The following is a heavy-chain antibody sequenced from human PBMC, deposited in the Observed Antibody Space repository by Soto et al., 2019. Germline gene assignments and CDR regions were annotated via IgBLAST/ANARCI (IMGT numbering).Heavy chain of an antibody. J-gene: IGHJ4*02. CDR3: ARYRREAVAGYTLDN. CDR2: VYNSGST. D-gene: IGHD6-13*01. V-gene: IGHV4-59*01. CDR1: GGNIRSND. Sequence: SATLSHTRTVSGGNIRSNDWTWIRPHTGKGLEWIGYVYNSGSTNYNPSLKSRVTISEDTSKSQFSLKVNSMTAADTAVYYCARYRREAVAGYTLDNWGQGILVTFSS.